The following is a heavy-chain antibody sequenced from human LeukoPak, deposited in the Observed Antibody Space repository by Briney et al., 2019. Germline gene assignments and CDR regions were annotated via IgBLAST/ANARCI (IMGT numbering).Heavy chain of an antibody. J-gene: IGHJ5*02. Sequence: SETLSLACAVYGGSFSGYYWSWIRQPPGKGLEWIGEINHSGSTNYNPSLKSRVTISVDTSKNQFSLKLSSVTAADTAVYYCARLVRNSWFDPWGQGTLVTVSS. CDR2: INHSGST. V-gene: IGHV4-34*01. D-gene: IGHD2-21*01. CDR1: GGSFSGYY. CDR3: ARLVRNSWFDP.